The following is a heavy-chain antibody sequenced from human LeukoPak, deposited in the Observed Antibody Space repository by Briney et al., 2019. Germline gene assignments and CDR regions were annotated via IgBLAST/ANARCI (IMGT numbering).Heavy chain of an antibody. Sequence: ASVNVSCTASGYTFRGNYIHWLRQAPGQGLEWMGWIDANNGDTKSAQTFQGRVTMIRETSISTAYMDLSSLSPDDAAVYYCARDPSSVTLYFFGYWGQGTLVTVSS. J-gene: IGHJ4*02. CDR1: GYTFRGNY. CDR3: ARDPSSVTLYFFGY. V-gene: IGHV1-2*02. D-gene: IGHD4-11*01. CDR2: IDANNGDT.